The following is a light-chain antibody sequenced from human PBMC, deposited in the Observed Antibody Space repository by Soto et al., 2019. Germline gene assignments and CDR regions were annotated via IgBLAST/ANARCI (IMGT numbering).Light chain of an antibody. CDR2: DAS. V-gene: IGKV1-9*01. CDR3: QQANSFPLT. J-gene: IGKJ4*01. Sequence: DIQLTQSPSFVSASVGDRVTITCRASQGISSYLAWYQQKPGKAPKLLIYDASTLQSGVPSRFSGSGAGTEFTLTISSRQPEDFATYYCQQANSFPLTFGGGTKVEIK. CDR1: QGISSY.